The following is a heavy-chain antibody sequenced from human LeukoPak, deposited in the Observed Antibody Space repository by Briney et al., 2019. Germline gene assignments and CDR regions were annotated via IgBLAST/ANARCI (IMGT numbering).Heavy chain of an antibody. CDR1: GFTFSSYS. CDR2: ISSSSSYI. CDR3: ARDIAAAVNWFDP. D-gene: IGHD6-13*01. Sequence: GGSLRLSCAASGFTFSSYSMNWVRQAPGKGREWVSSISSSSSYIYYAVSVKGRFTISRDNAKNSLYLQMNSLRAEDTAVYYCARDIAAAVNWFDPWGQGTLVTVSS. V-gene: IGHV3-21*01. J-gene: IGHJ5*02.